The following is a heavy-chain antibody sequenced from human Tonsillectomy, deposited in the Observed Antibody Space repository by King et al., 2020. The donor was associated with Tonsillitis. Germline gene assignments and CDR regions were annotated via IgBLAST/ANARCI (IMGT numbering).Heavy chain of an antibody. Sequence: VQLVQSGAEVKKPGASVKVSCKASGYTFTGHFLHWVRQAPGQGLEWMGWINPNTGGTKYAQNFRGRVTMTRDVSTAYMELTNLTSDDTAVYYCARPWGTWPTINWFDPWGQGTLVTVSS. J-gene: IGHJ5*02. CDR1: GYTFTGHF. CDR3: ARPWGTWPTINWFDP. D-gene: IGHD1-26*01. V-gene: IGHV1-2*02. CDR2: INPNTGGT.